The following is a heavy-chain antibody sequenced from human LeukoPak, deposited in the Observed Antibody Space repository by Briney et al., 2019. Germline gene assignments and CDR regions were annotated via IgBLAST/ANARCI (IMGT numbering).Heavy chain of an antibody. CDR3: ARIGPQGESSSTSCYNY. V-gene: IGHV5-51*01. D-gene: IGHD2-2*01. Sequence: GESLKISCKGSGYSFTSYWIGWVRQMPGKGLEWMGIIYPGDSDTRYSPSFQGQVTISADKSISTAYLQWSSLKASDTAMYYCARIGPQGESSSTSCYNYWGQGTLVTVSS. J-gene: IGHJ4*02. CDR2: IYPGDSDT. CDR1: GYSFTSYW.